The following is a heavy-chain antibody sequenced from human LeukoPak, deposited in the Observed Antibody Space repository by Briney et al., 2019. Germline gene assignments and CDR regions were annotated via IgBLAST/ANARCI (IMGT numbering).Heavy chain of an antibody. D-gene: IGHD6-19*01. V-gene: IGHV4-34*01. CDR1: GGSFSGYY. CDR3: ARGRGSGWYWYFDY. CDR2: INHSGST. Sequence: SETLSLTCAVYGGSFSGYYWSWIRQPPGKGLEWIGEINHSGSTNYNPSLKSRVTISVDTSKNQFSMKLSSVTAADTAVYYCARGRGSGWYWYFDYWGQGTLVTVSS. J-gene: IGHJ4*02.